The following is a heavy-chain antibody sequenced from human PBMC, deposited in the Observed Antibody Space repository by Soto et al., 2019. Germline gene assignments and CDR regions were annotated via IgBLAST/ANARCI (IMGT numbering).Heavy chain of an antibody. D-gene: IGHD3-3*01. Sequence: SETLSLTCTVSGGSISSYYWSWIRQPPGKGLEWIGYIYYSGSTNYNPSLKSRVTISVDTSKNQFSLKLSSVTAADTAVYYCARVLNTIFGVGNREDSYYYYMDVWGKGTTVTVSS. CDR1: GGSISSYY. J-gene: IGHJ6*03. CDR3: ARVLNTIFGVGNREDSYYYYMDV. V-gene: IGHV4-59*01. CDR2: IYYSGST.